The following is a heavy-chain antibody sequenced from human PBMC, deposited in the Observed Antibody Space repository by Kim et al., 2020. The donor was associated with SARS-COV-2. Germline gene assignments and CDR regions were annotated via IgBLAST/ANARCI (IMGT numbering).Heavy chain of an antibody. J-gene: IGHJ4*02. V-gene: IGHV3-15*01. CDR1: GFTFSPVW. CDR2: INGNGDGGTI. D-gene: IGHD1-7*01. Sequence: GGSLRLSCAASGFTFSPVWMSWVRQAPGKGLKWVGRINGNGDGGTIEYAAPVKGRFTISRDDSKSMLYLQMNSLKIEDTAVYYCTREKNGNFLKWGQGTL. CDR3: TREKNGNFLK.